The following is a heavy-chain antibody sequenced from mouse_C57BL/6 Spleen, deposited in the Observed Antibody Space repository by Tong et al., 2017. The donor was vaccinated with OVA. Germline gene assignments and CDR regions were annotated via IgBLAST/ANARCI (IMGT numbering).Heavy chain of an antibody. CDR1: GYAFSSYW. D-gene: IGHD1-1*01. J-gene: IGHJ4*01. Sequence: VQLQESGAELVKPGASVKISCKASGYAFSSYWMNWVKQRPGKGLEWIGQIYPGDGDTNYNGKFKGKATLTADKSSSTAYMQLSSLTSEDSAVYFCARRITTVVAGDYAMDYWGQGTAVTVSS. CDR2: IYPGDGDT. V-gene: IGHV1-80*01. CDR3: ARRITTVVAGDYAMDY.